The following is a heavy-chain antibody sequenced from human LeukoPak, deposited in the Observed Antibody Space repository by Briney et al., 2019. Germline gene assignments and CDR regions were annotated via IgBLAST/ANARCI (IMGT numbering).Heavy chain of an antibody. CDR3: AKDRAGDSSGYYPHYFDY. V-gene: IGHV3-43*02. Sequence: GGSLRLSCSASGFTFDDYAMHWVRHAPGKGLEWVSLISGDGGSTYYADSVKGRFTISRDNSKNSLYLQMNSLRTEDTALYYCAKDRAGDSSGYYPHYFDYWGQGTLVTVSS. J-gene: IGHJ4*02. CDR1: GFTFDDYA. D-gene: IGHD3-22*01. CDR2: ISGDGGST.